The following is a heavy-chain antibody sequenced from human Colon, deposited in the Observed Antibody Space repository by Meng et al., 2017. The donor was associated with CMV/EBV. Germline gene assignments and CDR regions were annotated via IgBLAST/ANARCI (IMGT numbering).Heavy chain of an antibody. CDR3: AKDLRFNWHYDN. Sequence: GESLKISCAASGFTFSGYAMSWVRQSPGKGLEWLSAVSGNGSRTHYADSVKGRFTASRDNSKDTLYLQMNSLRAEDTAVYFCAKDLRFNWHYDNWGQGTLVTVSS. J-gene: IGHJ4*02. CDR1: GFTFSGYA. V-gene: IGHV3-23*01. D-gene: IGHD3-22*01. CDR2: VSGNGSRT.